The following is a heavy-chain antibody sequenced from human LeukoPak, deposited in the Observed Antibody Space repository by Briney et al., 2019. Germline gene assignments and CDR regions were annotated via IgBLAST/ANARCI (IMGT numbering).Heavy chain of an antibody. CDR3: ARVSRHTLDY. D-gene: IGHD2-15*01. J-gene: IGHJ4*02. Sequence: PGGSLRLSCAASGFTVSSNYMSWVRQAPGKGLEWVSVIYSGGSTYYADSVKGRFTISRDNSKNTLHLQMNSLRAEDTAVYYCARVSRHTLDYWGQGTLVTVSS. V-gene: IGHV3-53*01. CDR2: IYSGGST. CDR1: GFTVSSNY.